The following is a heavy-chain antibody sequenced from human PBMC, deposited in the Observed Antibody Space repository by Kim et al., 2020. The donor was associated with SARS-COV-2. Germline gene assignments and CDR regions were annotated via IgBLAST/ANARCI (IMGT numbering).Heavy chain of an antibody. Sequence: SETLSLTCNISGGSRSSYYWGWIRQPPGKGLEWVGSVYYSGSTYYNPSLKSRVPISVDTSKSQFSLKLSSVTAADTALYYCASDTSGYYYAYWGQGTQVTVPS. CDR2: VYYSGST. CDR3: ASDTSGYYYAY. D-gene: IGHD3-22*01. CDR1: GGSRSSYY. V-gene: IGHV4-39*01. J-gene: IGHJ4*02.